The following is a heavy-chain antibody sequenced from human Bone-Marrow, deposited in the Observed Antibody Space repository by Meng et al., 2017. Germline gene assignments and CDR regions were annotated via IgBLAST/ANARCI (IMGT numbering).Heavy chain of an antibody. CDR1: GGSFSGYY. D-gene: IGHD3-10*01. CDR2: INHSGST. CDR3: ARVGQTSYYYASGSYYIDY. V-gene: IGHV4-34*01. J-gene: IGHJ4*02. Sequence: SETLSLTCAVYGGSFSGYYWSWIRQPPGKGLEWIGEINHSGSTNYNPSLKSRVTISVDTSKNQFSLKLSSVTAADTAVYYCARVGQTSYYYASGSYYIDYWGQGTLVTVSS.